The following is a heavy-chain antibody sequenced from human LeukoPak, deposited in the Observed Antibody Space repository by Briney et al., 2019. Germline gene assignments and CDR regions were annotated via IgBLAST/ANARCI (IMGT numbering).Heavy chain of an antibody. Sequence: GGSLRLSCAASGFTFSDYYMSWIRQAPGKGLEWVSYISSSGSTIYYADSVKGRFTISRDIAKNSLYLQMNSLRAEDTAVYYCARDSSSYLFDYWGQGTLVTVSS. CDR3: ARDSSSYLFDY. J-gene: IGHJ4*02. CDR2: ISSSGSTI. V-gene: IGHV3-11*01. CDR1: GFTFSDYY. D-gene: IGHD6-6*01.